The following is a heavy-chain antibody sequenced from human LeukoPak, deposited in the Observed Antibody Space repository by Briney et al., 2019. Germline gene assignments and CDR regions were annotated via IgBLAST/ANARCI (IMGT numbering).Heavy chain of an antibody. J-gene: IGHJ4*02. CDR3: ARDFMYNTLCTGC. CDR2: ISSSRRTI. Sequence: GGSLRLSCEAFGFTFSSYGMTWVRQAPGKGLEWVSYISSSRRTISYADSVKGRFTISRDNAKNTLYLQMNSLRAEDTAVYYCARDFMYNTLCTGCWGQGTLVTVSS. D-gene: IGHD1-14*01. CDR1: GFTFSSYG. V-gene: IGHV3-48*04.